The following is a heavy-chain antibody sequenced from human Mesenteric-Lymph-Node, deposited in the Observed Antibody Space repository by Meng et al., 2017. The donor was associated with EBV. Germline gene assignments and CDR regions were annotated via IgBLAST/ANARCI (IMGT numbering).Heavy chain of an antibody. CDR1: GYTFTSYD. Sequence: VKVSCKASGYTFTSYDINWVRQAAGQGLEWMGWMNPNSGRLCTGYVQKFQARVTMTSNTSISTAYMEVNRLRSDDTAVYYCARQDYYDVTGYYYFDYWGQGTRVTVAS. V-gene: IGHV1-8*01. J-gene: IGHJ4*02. D-gene: IGHD3-22*01. CDR2: MNPNSGRLCT. CDR3: ARQDYYDVTGYYYFDY.